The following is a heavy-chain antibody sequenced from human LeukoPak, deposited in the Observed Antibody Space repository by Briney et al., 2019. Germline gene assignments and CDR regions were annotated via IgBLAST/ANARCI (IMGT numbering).Heavy chain of an antibody. Sequence: GGSLRLSCAASGFTFSNYAMSWVRQAPGKGLEWVSAISGSDGSTWYADSVKGRFTISRDNSKNTLCLHMNSLRDEDTALYYCAGDRAYPNDVFNIWGQGTMITVS. V-gene: IGHV3-23*01. J-gene: IGHJ3*02. CDR1: GFTFSNYA. CDR2: ISGSDGST. CDR3: AGDRAYPNDVFNI. D-gene: IGHD2-21*01.